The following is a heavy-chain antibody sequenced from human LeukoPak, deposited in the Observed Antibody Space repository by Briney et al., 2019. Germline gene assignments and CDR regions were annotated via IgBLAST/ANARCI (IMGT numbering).Heavy chain of an antibody. CDR3: ARDRGFIAARYYGMDV. CDR2: IYYSGST. D-gene: IGHD6-6*01. CDR1: AGSISSGGYY. Sequence: SQTLSLTCTVSAGSISSGGYYWSWIRQHPGKGLEWLGYIYYSGSTYYNPSLKSRVTISVDTSKNQFSLKLSSVTAADTAVYYCARDRGFIAARYYGMDVWGQGTTVTVSS. J-gene: IGHJ6*02. V-gene: IGHV4-31*03.